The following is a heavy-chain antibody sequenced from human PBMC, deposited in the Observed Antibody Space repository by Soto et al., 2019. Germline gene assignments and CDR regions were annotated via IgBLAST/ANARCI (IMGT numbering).Heavy chain of an antibody. Sequence: GGSLRLSCAASGFTFSSYGMHWVRQAPGKGLEWVAVISYDGSNKYYADSVKGRFTISRDNSKNTLYLQMNSLRAEDTAVYYCAKDQSVREYYGSGSYYDYWGQGTLVTVS. CDR1: GFTFSSYG. CDR3: AKDQSVREYYGSGSYYDY. CDR2: ISYDGSNK. D-gene: IGHD3-10*01. J-gene: IGHJ4*02. V-gene: IGHV3-30*18.